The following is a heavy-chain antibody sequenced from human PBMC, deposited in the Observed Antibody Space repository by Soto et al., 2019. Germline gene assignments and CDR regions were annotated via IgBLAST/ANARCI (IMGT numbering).Heavy chain of an antibody. CDR2: ISGSGGST. V-gene: IGHV3-23*01. CDR1: GFTFSSYA. J-gene: IGHJ6*02. D-gene: IGHD5-18*01. Sequence: EVQLLESGGGLVQPGGSLRLSCAASGFTFSSYAMSWIRQAPGKGLEWVSAISGSGGSTYYADSVKGRFTISRDNSKNTLYLQMNSLRAEDTAVYYCAKGRGYSYGYYYYYGMDVWGQGTTVTVSS. CDR3: AKGRGYSYGYYYYYGMDV.